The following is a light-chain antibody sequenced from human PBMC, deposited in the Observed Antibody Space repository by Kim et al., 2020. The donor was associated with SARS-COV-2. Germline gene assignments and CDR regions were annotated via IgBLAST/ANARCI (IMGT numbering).Light chain of an antibody. CDR3: QVWDSTTDQQV. J-gene: IGLJ3*02. CDR2: DDS. V-gene: IGLV3-21*02. CDR1: NIGRKS. Sequence: APGETATITCGEDNIGRKSVHWYQQKPGQAPMLVIYDDSDRPSGIPERFSGSNSGNTATLAIRRVEAGDEADYFCQVWDSTTDQQVFGGGTKLTVL.